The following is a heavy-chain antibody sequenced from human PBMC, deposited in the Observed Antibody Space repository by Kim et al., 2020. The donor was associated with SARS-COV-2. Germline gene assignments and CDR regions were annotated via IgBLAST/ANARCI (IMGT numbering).Heavy chain of an antibody. Sequence: GGSLRLSCAASGFTFSSYGMHWVRQAPGKGLEWVAVIWYDGSNKYYADSVKGRFTISRDNSKNTLYLQMNSLRAEDTAVYYCARSHVGPAAPDYWGQGTLVSVSS. CDR1: GFTFSSYG. J-gene: IGHJ4*02. D-gene: IGHD6-13*01. CDR3: ARSHVGPAAPDY. V-gene: IGHV3-33*01. CDR2: IWYDGSNK.